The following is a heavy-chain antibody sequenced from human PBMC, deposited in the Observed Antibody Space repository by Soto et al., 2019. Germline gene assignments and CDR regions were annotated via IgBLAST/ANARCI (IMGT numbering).Heavy chain of an antibody. D-gene: IGHD6-19*01. CDR2: IYWNDDK. J-gene: IGHJ5*02. V-gene: IGHV2-5*01. Sequence: SGPTVVNHTQTLTLTCIFSGFSLRTSGVGVGWIRQPPGKALEWLGFIYWNDDKRYSPSLKSRLTITKDTSKNQVVLTMTNMDPVDTATYYCAKSGSSGWYGWFDPWGQGTLVTVSS. CDR3: AKSGSSGWYGWFDP. CDR1: GFSLRTSGVG.